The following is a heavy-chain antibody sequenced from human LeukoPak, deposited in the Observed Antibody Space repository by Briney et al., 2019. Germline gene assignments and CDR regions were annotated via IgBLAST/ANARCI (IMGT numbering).Heavy chain of an antibody. J-gene: IGHJ4*02. D-gene: IGHD3-22*01. V-gene: IGHV3-15*01. Sequence: GGSLRLSCAASGFTFSNAWMSWVRQAPGKGLEWVGRIKSKTDGGTADFAAPVKGRFTISRDDSENTLYLQMNSLKTEDTAVYYCTAYYYDRSRPPIRFDYWGQGTLVTVSS. CDR3: TAYYYDRSRPPIRFDY. CDR2: IKSKTDGGTA. CDR1: GFTFSNAW.